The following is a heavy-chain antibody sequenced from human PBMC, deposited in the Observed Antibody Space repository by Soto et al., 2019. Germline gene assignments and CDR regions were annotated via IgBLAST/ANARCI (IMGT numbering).Heavy chain of an antibody. D-gene: IGHD2-8*01. Sequence: PGGSLRLSCSASGFTFSSYAMHWVRQAPGKGLEYVSAISSNGGSTYYADSVKGRFTISRDNSKNTLYLQMSSLRAEGTAVYYCVKVMVYVLDYWGQGTLVTVSS. CDR2: ISSNGGST. CDR1: GFTFSSYA. CDR3: VKVMVYVLDY. V-gene: IGHV3-64D*06. J-gene: IGHJ4*02.